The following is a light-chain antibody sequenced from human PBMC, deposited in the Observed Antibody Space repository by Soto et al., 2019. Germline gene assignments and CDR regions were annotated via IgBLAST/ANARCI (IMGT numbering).Light chain of an antibody. V-gene: IGKV1-5*03. CDR3: QQYNKT. CDR2: QAS. Sequence: DIQMTQSPSTLSAAVGDRVTIACRASQSISNWLAWYQQKPGKAPKLLIYQASNLETGVPSRFSGSGSGTEFTLTISTLPPDDFATYYCQQYNKTFGQGTKVEFK. J-gene: IGKJ1*01. CDR1: QSISNW.